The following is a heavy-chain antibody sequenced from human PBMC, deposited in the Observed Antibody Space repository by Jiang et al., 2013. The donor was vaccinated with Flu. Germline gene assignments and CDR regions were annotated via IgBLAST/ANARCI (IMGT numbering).Heavy chain of an antibody. Sequence: GAEVKKPGSSVKVSCKASGGTFSNYIVSWVRQAPGQGLEWMGRFIPVLGAANYAQKFQGRVSITADKSTNTAYMELTSLRSEDTAVYYCARDDYDSTGYYRGLDYWGQGTLVTVSS. CDR3: ARDDYDSTGYYRGLDY. CDR1: GGTFSNYI. J-gene: IGHJ4*02. CDR2: FIPVLGAA. D-gene: IGHD3-22*01. V-gene: IGHV1-69*08.